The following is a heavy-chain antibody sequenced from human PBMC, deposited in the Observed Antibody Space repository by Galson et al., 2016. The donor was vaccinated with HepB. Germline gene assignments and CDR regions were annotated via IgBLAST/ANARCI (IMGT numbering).Heavy chain of an antibody. Sequence: SVKVSCKASGGTFSNSAISWVRQAPRQGPEWMGTIIPIFGPAKYAQKFQGRVTITADESTSTAYMEVSSLTSDDTAVYYCATWGGVMGSTWFSGPFDFWGQGTVVTVSS. CDR2: IIPIFGPA. CDR3: ATWGGVMGSTWFSGPFDF. J-gene: IGHJ3*01. V-gene: IGHV1-69*13. D-gene: IGHD1-26*01. CDR1: GGTFSNSA.